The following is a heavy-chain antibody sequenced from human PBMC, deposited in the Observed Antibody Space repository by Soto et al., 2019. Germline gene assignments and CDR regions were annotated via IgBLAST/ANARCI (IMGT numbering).Heavy chain of an antibody. CDR1: GGSISSSSYY. CDR3: ARTLMTTVTKDWYFDL. CDR2: IYYSGST. Sequence: TLSLTCTVSGGSISSSSYYWGWIRQPPGKGLEWIGSIYYSGSTYYNPSLKSRVTISVDTSKNQFSLKLSSVTAADTAVYYCARTLMTTVTKDWYFDLWGRGTLVTVSS. J-gene: IGHJ2*01. V-gene: IGHV4-39*01. D-gene: IGHD4-17*01.